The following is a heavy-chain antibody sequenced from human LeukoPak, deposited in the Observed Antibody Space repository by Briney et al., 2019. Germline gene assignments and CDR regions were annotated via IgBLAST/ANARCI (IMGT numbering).Heavy chain of an antibody. CDR3: ARDRLYGDDYVWGSYRLTDY. V-gene: IGHV1-69*13. Sequence: SVKVSCKASGGTFSSYAISWVRQAPGQGLEWMGGIIPIFGTANYAQKFQGRVTFTADESTSTAYMELSSLRSEDTAVYYCARDRLYGDDYVWGSYRLTDYWGQGTLVTVSS. J-gene: IGHJ4*02. D-gene: IGHD3-16*02. CDR2: IIPIFGTA. CDR1: GGTFSSYA.